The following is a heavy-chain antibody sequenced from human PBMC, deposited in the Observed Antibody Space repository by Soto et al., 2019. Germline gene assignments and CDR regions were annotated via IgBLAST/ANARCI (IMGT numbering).Heavy chain of an antibody. D-gene: IGHD2-21*02. CDR1: GFTFSGSA. J-gene: IGHJ4*02. V-gene: IGHV3-73*02. Sequence: EVQMVESGGGLVQPGGSLKLSCAASGFTFSGSAMHWVRQASGKGLEWVGRIRSKANSYATAYAASVKGRFTISRDDSKNTAYLQMNSLKTEDTAVYDCTSDRGDYGLAGYWGQGTLVTVS. CDR3: TSDRGDYGLAGY. CDR2: IRSKANSYAT.